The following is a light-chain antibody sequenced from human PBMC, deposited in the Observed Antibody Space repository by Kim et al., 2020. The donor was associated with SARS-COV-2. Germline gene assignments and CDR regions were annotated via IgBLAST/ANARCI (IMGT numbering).Light chain of an antibody. V-gene: IGKV3-15*01. CDR3: QQYSDWPLT. CDR2: GAS. CDR1: QSVSSN. J-gene: IGKJ4*01. Sequence: EVVMTQSPVTLSVSPGERATLSCRASQSVSSNLAWYQQKPDQAPRLLIYGASTRATGIPARFSGSGSGAEFTLTISSLQSEDFAVYYCQQYSDWPLTFGGGTKVEIK.